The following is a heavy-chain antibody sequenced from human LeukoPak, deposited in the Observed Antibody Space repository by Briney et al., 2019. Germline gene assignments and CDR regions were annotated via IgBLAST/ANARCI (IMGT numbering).Heavy chain of an antibody. CDR2: INPNSGGT. D-gene: IGHD3-22*01. CDR3: ARTVYYDSSAIWFDP. V-gene: IGHV1-2*02. Sequence: ASVKVSCKASGYTFTGYYMHWVRQAPGQGLEWMGWINPNSGGTNYAQKFQGRVTMTRNTSISTAYMELSSLRSEDTAVYYRARTVYYDSSAIWFDPWGQGTLVTVSS. CDR1: GYTFTGYY. J-gene: IGHJ5*02.